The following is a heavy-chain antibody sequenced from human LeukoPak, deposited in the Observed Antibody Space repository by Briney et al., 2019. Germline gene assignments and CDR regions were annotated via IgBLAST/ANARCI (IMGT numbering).Heavy chain of an antibody. CDR3: ARRTPGKIGSGWKGGLYYFDY. J-gene: IGHJ4*02. CDR1: GYSISSGYY. V-gene: IGHV4-38-2*02. D-gene: IGHD6-19*01. Sequence: SETLSLTCTVSGYSISSGYYWGWIWQPPGKGLEWIGSIYHSGTAYYNPSLKSRVTISVDTSKNQFSLKLSSVTAADTAVYYCARRTPGKIGSGWKGGLYYFDYWGQGTLVTVSS. CDR2: IYHSGTA.